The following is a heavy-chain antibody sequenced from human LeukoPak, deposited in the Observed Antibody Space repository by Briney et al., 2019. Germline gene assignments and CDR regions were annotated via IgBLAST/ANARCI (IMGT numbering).Heavy chain of an antibody. D-gene: IGHD3-22*01. Sequence: SVKVSCKASGGTFSSYAISWVRQAPGQGLEWTGGIIPIFGTANYAQKFQGRVTVTADESTSTAYMELSSLRSEDTAVYYCAADYYDSSGYYSIFDYWGQGTLVTVSS. CDR2: IIPIFGTA. CDR3: AADYYDSSGYYSIFDY. CDR1: GGTFSSYA. J-gene: IGHJ4*02. V-gene: IGHV1-69*13.